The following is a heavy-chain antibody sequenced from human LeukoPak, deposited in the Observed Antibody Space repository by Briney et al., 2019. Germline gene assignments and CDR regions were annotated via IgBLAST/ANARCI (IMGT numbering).Heavy chain of an antibody. D-gene: IGHD3-22*01. CDR3: ARGYYYDSSGYSPV. CDR1: GYTFTGYY. J-gene: IGHJ4*02. Sequence: ASVKVSCKASGYTFTGYYMHWVRQAPGQGLEWMGRINPNSGGTNYAQKFQGRVTMTRDTSISTAYMELSRLRSDDTAVYYCARGYYYDSSGYSPVWGQGNLVTVSS. V-gene: IGHV1-2*06. CDR2: INPNSGGT.